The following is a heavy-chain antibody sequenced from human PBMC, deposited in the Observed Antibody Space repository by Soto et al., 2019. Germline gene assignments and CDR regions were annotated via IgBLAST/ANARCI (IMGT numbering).Heavy chain of an antibody. Sequence: SETLSLTCTVSGGSIRNGDYYWGWIRQPPGKGLEWIGYVYYSGTTYSHPSLNSRVSISVDTSENQFSLRLTSVTAADAAVYYCVTVNLVGAAYYFDYWGPGTLVTVSS. CDR1: GGSIRNGDYY. CDR2: VYYSGTT. V-gene: IGHV4-30-4*01. D-gene: IGHD1-26*01. J-gene: IGHJ4*02. CDR3: VTVNLVGAAYYFDY.